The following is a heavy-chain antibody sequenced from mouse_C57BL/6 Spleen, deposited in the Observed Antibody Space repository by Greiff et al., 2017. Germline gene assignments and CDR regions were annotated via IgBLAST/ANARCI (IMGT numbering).Heavy chain of an antibody. V-gene: IGHV1-82*01. CDR3: AREGYGSTHFDY. Sequence: VQLQQSGPELVKPGASVKISCKASGYAFSSSWMNWVKQRPGKGLEWIGRIYPGDGDTNYNGKFKGKATLTADKSSSTAYMQLSSLTSEDSAVYFCAREGYGSTHFDYWGQGTTLTVSS. CDR2: IYPGDGDT. J-gene: IGHJ2*01. CDR1: GYAFSSSW. D-gene: IGHD1-1*01.